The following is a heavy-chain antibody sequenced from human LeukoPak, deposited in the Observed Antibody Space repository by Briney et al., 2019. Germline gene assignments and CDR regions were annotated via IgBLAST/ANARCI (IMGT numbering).Heavy chain of an antibody. V-gene: IGHV3-23*01. J-gene: IGHJ6*03. CDR3: AKVPYGEWYYYYMDV. D-gene: IGHD4-17*01. Sequence: GGSLTLSCAASGFTFSSYAMSWVRQAPGKGLEWVSAISGSGGSTYYADSVKGRFTISRDNSKNTLYLQMNSLRAEDTAVYYCAKVPYGEWYYYYMDVWGKGTTVTVSS. CDR1: GFTFSSYA. CDR2: ISGSGGST.